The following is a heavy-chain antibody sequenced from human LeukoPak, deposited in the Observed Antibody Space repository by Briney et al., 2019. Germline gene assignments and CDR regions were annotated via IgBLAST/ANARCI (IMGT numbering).Heavy chain of an antibody. CDR3: AREGQPYNWFDP. CDR1: GFTFSSYA. J-gene: IGHJ5*02. Sequence: ERSLRLSCAASGFTFSSYAMHWVRQAPGKGLEWVAVISYDGSNKYYADSVKGRFTISRDDFKKTLYLQMNSLRAEDTAVYYCAREGQPYNWFDPWGQGTLVTVSS. D-gene: IGHD6-13*01. V-gene: IGHV3-30*01. CDR2: ISYDGSNK.